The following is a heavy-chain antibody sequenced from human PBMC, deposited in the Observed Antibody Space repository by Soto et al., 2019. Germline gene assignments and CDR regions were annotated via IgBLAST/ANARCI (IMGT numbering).Heavy chain of an antibody. CDR3: ARQVPAAIRLGWFDP. J-gene: IGHJ5*02. CDR1: GGSISRSTYY. CDR2: IYYSGST. V-gene: IGHV4-39*01. D-gene: IGHD2-2*02. Sequence: PSETLSLTCTVSGGSISRSTYYWGWIRQPPGKGLEWIGSIYYSGSTYYRPSLKSRVTISVDTSKNQFSLKWSSVTAADTAVYYCARQVPAAIRLGWFDPWGEGTLVTVSS.